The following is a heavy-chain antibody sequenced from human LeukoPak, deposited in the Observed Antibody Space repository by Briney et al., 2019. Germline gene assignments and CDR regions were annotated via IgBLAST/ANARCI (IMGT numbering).Heavy chain of an antibody. Sequence: SETLSLTCAVYGGSFSGYYWSWIRQPPGKGLEWIGEINHSGSTNYNPSLKSRVTISVDTSKNQFSLKLSSVTAVDTAVYYCARGLYSGSYYPGGAFGIWGQGTMVTVSS. V-gene: IGHV4-34*01. J-gene: IGHJ3*02. CDR1: GGSFSGYY. CDR3: ARGLYSGSYYPGGAFGI. CDR2: INHSGST. D-gene: IGHD1-26*01.